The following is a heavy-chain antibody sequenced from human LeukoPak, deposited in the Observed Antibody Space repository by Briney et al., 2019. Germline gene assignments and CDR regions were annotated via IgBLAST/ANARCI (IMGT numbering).Heavy chain of an antibody. V-gene: IGHV3-30*02. CDR2: IRPDGSNE. CDR1: GFTFSSYG. J-gene: IGHJ3*02. Sequence: GGSLRLSCAASGFTFSSYGMHWVRQAPGKGLEWVAFIRPDGSNEYYAASVRGRFAISRDNSQNTLHLQMNSLRLEDTAVYYCVKDWGVLPDYAADGFDIWGPGTMVTVSS. D-gene: IGHD3-10*01. CDR3: VKDWGVLPDYAADGFDI.